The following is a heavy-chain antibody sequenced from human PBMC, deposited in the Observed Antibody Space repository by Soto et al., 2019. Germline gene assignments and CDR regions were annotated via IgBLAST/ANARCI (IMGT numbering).Heavy chain of an antibody. CDR3: ARAGDCSGGSCYSFILDY. D-gene: IGHD2-15*01. V-gene: IGHV1-69*01. J-gene: IGHJ4*02. CDR2: LIPSFGTA. Sequence: QVQLVQSGAEVKKPGSSVKVSCKASGGGLNSYAFSWVRQAPGQGLEWMGGLIPSFGTANYEQKFQGRVTITADEATTTVYMDLSSWTPDDTAMYFCARAGDCSGGSCYSFILDYWGQGTQVTVSS. CDR1: GGGLNSYA.